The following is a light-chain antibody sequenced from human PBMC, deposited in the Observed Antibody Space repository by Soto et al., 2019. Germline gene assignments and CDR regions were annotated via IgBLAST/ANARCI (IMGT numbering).Light chain of an antibody. CDR1: QSVSNNY. CDR3: QQYGSSGT. Sequence: IVLAQTRGAVPLARGARGTLSWRASQSVSNNYLAWYQQKPGQAPRLLIYGASNRATGIPDRFSGSGSGTNFTLTISRLEPEHLAVYYCQQYGSSGTFGQGTKVDIK. CDR2: GAS. V-gene: IGKV3-20*01. J-gene: IGKJ1*01.